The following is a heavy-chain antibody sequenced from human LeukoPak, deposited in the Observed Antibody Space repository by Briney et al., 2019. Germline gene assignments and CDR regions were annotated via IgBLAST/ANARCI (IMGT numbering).Heavy chain of an antibody. V-gene: IGHV3-23*01. CDR1: GFTFSSYA. CDR2: ISGSGGST. D-gene: IGHD2-2*01. CDR3: ARRRCERDIVVVPAVCYFDY. J-gene: IGHJ4*02. Sequence: GSLILSCAASGFTFSSYAMSWVRPAPGKGLEWVSAISGSGGSTYYADSVKGRFTISRDNAKNSLYLQMNSLRAEDTAVYYCARRRCERDIVVVPAVCYFDYWGQGTLVTVSS.